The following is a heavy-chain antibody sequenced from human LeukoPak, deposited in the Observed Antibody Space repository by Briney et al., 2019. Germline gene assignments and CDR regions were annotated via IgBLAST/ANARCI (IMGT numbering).Heavy chain of an antibody. CDR1: GFTFSTYW. CDR2: INTDGTTT. CDR3: ARGGVSSPTIDY. V-gene: IGHV3-74*01. J-gene: IGHJ4*02. Sequence: QPGGSLRPSCAASGFTFSTYWMHWVRQPPGKGLVWLSRINTDGTTTTYADSVKGRFTISRDNAKNTLYLQLNSLRADDTAVYFCARGGVSSPTIDYWGQGTLVTLSS. D-gene: IGHD6-19*01.